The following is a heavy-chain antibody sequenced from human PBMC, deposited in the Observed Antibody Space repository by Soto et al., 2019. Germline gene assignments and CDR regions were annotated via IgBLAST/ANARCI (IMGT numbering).Heavy chain of an antibody. D-gene: IGHD1-20*01. CDR1: GYTFTGYY. V-gene: IGHV1-2*04. CDR2: INPNSGGT. Sequence: ASVKVSCKASGYTFTGYYMHWVRQAPGQGLEWMGLINPNSGGTNYAQKFQGWVTMTRDTSISTAYMELSRLRSYDTAVYYCARESYDNWNEKYFQHWGQGTLVTVSS. CDR3: ARESYDNWNEKYFQH. J-gene: IGHJ1*01.